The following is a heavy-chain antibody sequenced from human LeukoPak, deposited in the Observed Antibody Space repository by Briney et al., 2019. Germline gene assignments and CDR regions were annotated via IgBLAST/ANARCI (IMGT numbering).Heavy chain of an antibody. D-gene: IGHD2-21*01. CDR2: IEGDGRTR. V-gene: IGHV3-74*01. CDR3: ARDLRDFDL. Sequence: GGSLRLSWAASGFNFSRYWMQWVRQAPGKGLVWVSRIEGDGRTRNYADSVKGRFTISRDNAKNTVYLQMNSLRAEDTAVYYCARDLRDFDLWGQGTLVTVSS. J-gene: IGHJ4*02. CDR1: GFNFSRYW.